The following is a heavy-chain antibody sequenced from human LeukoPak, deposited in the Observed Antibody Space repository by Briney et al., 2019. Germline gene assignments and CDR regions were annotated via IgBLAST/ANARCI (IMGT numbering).Heavy chain of an antibody. Sequence: ASVKVSCKASGYTFTSYDINWVRQATGQGLEWMGWMNPNSGNTGYAQKFQGRVTMTRDTSINTAYMELSRLRSDDTAVYHCARSPDYSRFDYWGQGALVTVSS. CDR2: MNPNSGNT. D-gene: IGHD4-11*01. CDR1: GYTFTSYD. J-gene: IGHJ4*02. CDR3: ARSPDYSRFDY. V-gene: IGHV1-8*01.